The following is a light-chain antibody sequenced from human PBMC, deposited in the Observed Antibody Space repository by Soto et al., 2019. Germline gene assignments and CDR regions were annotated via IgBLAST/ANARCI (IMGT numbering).Light chain of an antibody. J-gene: IGLJ2*01. Sequence: QSALTQPASVSGSPGQSITISCTGTSSDVGGYNFVFWYQHHPGKAPKLMIYEVNNRPSGVSDRFSGSKSGNTASLTISGLQAEDEADYYCSSHTSRNTVVFGGGTKLTVL. V-gene: IGLV2-14*01. CDR3: SSHTSRNTVV. CDR1: SSDVGGYNF. CDR2: EVN.